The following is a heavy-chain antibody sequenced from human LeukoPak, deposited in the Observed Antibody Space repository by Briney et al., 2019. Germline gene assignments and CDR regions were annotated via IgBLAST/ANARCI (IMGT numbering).Heavy chain of an antibody. Sequence: PGGSLRLSCAASGFSFSDYYMTWIRQAPGEGLECISFISNSGASIYYADSVKGRFTISRDNTKKSLYLQMNSLRAEDTAVYYCARDRSNSYFDYWGQGALVTVSS. V-gene: IGHV3-11*04. J-gene: IGHJ4*02. CDR1: GFSFSDYY. CDR3: ARDRSNSYFDY. CDR2: ISNSGASI. D-gene: IGHD4-23*01.